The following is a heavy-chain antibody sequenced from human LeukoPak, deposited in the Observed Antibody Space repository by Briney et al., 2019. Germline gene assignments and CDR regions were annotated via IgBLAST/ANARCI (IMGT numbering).Heavy chain of an antibody. D-gene: IGHD5-12*01. Sequence: GSLRLSCAASGFTFSSYGMHWVRQAPGKGLEWVAFIRYDGSNKYYADSVKGRFTISRDNSKNTLYLQINSLRAEDTAVYYCAKDNGYIVATIPPIDYWGQGTLVTVSS. CDR3: AKDNGYIVATIPPIDY. CDR1: GFTFSSYG. J-gene: IGHJ4*02. V-gene: IGHV3-30*02. CDR2: IRYDGSNK.